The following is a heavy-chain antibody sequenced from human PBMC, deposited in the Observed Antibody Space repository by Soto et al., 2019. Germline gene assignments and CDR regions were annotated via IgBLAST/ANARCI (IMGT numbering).Heavy chain of an antibody. D-gene: IGHD7-27*01. J-gene: IGHJ4*02. CDR3: ARDSGKLGNWAYFFDY. CDR2: ISAYNGNT. Sequence: QGQLVQSGGEVKKPGASVKVSCKASGYTFTDFGISWVRQAPGQGLEWMGWISAYNGNTNYAQKVQGRVTMTTDTPTSTAYMELRSQRSDDTAVYYCARDSGKLGNWAYFFDYWGQGTLFTVSS. V-gene: IGHV1-18*01. CDR1: GYTFTDFG.